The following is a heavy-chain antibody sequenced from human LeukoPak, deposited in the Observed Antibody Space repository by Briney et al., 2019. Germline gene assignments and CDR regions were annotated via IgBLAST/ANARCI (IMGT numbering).Heavy chain of an antibody. J-gene: IGHJ2*01. V-gene: IGHV3-23*01. D-gene: IGHD3-10*01. CDR3: AKDLGFGELSRYFDL. Sequence: PGGSLRLSCAASGFTFRSYGMSWVRQAPGKGLEWVSGISGSDGSTYYADSVKGRFPISRDNSKNTLYLQMNSLRAEDTAVYYCAKDLGFGELSRYFDLWGRGTLVTVSS. CDR1: GFTFRSYG. CDR2: ISGSDGST.